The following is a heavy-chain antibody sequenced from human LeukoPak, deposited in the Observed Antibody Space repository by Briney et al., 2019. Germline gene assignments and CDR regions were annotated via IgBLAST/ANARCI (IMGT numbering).Heavy chain of an antibody. J-gene: IGHJ6*02. Sequence: ASVKVSCKVSGYTLTELSMHWVRQAPGKGLEWMGGFDPEDGETIYAQKLQGRVTMTTDTSTSTAYMELRSLRSDDTAVYYCARDAAYYDFWSGYLSPHYYYYGMDVWGQGTTVTVSS. D-gene: IGHD3-3*01. CDR2: FDPEDGET. CDR1: GYTLTELS. V-gene: IGHV1-24*01. CDR3: ARDAAYYDFWSGYLSPHYYYYGMDV.